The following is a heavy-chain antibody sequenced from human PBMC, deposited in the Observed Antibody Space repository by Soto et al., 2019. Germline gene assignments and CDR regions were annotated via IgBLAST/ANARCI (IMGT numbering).Heavy chain of an antibody. CDR1: GFSFSTYN. Sequence: PGGSLRLSCAASGFSFSTYNMNWVRQAPGKGLEWVSSIDASSTHIYYADSVKGRFTTSRDNGKSSLYLQMDSLRAEDTALYYCVRQQYDFLVDPWGQGTLVTVSS. CDR2: IDASSTHI. V-gene: IGHV3-21*01. J-gene: IGHJ5*02. CDR3: VRQQYDFLVDP. D-gene: IGHD3-16*01.